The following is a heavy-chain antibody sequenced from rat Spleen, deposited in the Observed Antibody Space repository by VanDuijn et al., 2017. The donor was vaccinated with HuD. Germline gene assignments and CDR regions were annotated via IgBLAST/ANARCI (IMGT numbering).Heavy chain of an antibody. CDR1: GYSITSNY. CDR3: ARYIPGYYVMDA. J-gene: IGHJ4*01. D-gene: IGHD1-4*01. CDR2: ISYSGST. V-gene: IGHV3-1*01. Sequence: EVQLQESGPGLVKPSQSLSLTCSVTGYSITSNYWGWIRKFPGNKMEWIGHISYSGSTSYNPSLKRQISITRATSKNQFFLQLNSVTTEDTATYYCARYIPGYYVMDAWGQGASVTVSS.